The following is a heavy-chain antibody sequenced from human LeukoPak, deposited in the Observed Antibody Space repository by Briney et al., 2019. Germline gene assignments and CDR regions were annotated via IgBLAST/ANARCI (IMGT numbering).Heavy chain of an antibody. CDR3: ASGITIFGVVITPLGY. V-gene: IGHV1-8*01. J-gene: IGHJ4*02. CDR1: GYTFTSYD. CDR2: MNPNSGNT. Sequence: ASVKVSCKASGYTFTSYDINWVRQATGQGLEWMGWMNPNSGNTGYAQKFQGRVTMTRNTSISTAYMELSSLRSEDTAVYYCASGITIFGVVITPLGYWGQGTLVTVSS. D-gene: IGHD3-3*01.